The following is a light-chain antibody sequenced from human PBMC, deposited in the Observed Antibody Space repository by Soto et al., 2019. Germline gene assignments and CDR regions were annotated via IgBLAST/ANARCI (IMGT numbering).Light chain of an antibody. J-gene: IGKJ1*01. CDR2: AAS. Sequence: AIRMTQSPSSFSASTGDRVTITCRASQGISSYLAWYQQKPGKAPKLLIYAASTLQSGVPSRFSGSGSGTDFTLTISCLQSEDFSTYYRQQHYSDPRTFGQGTNVDIK. V-gene: IGKV1-8*01. CDR3: QQHYSDPRT. CDR1: QGISSY.